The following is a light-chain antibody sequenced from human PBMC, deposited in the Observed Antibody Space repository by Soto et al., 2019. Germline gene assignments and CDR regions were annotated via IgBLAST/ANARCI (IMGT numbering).Light chain of an antibody. V-gene: IGKV1-39*01. Sequence: DIQMTQSPSSLSASVGDRVTISCRASQSISNYLNWYQQKPGKAPELLIYGASSLQRGVPSRFSGSGSGTDFTLTISSLQPEDFAVYYCQQSYNAPPWTFGQGTNVEIK. CDR3: QQSYNAPPWT. CDR2: GAS. CDR1: QSISNY. J-gene: IGKJ1*01.